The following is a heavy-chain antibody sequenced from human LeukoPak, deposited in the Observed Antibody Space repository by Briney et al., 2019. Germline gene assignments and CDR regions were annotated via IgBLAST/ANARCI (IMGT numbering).Heavy chain of an antibody. CDR3: AGGCSGGSCYSPDY. CDR2: ISSSSSYI. CDR1: GFTFSSYS. J-gene: IGHJ4*02. Sequence: GSLRLSCAASGFTFSSYSMNWVRQAPGKGLEWVSSISSSSSYIYYADSVKGRFTISRDNAKNSLYLQMNSLRAEDTAVYYCAGGCSGGSCYSPDYWGQGTLVTVSS. D-gene: IGHD2-15*01. V-gene: IGHV3-21*01.